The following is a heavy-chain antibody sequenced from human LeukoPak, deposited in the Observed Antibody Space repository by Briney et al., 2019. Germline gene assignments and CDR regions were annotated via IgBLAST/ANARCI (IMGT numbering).Heavy chain of an antibody. Sequence: PGGSLRLSCAASGFTFSSYGMHWVRQPPGKGLEWIGEINHSGSTNYNPSLKSRVTISVDTSKNQFSLKLSSVTAADTAVYYCARAVYCSSTSCSGRYYFDYWGQGTLVTVSS. J-gene: IGHJ4*02. V-gene: IGHV4-34*01. CDR3: ARAVYCSSTSCSGRYYFDY. CDR2: INHSGST. CDR1: GFTFSSYG. D-gene: IGHD2-2*01.